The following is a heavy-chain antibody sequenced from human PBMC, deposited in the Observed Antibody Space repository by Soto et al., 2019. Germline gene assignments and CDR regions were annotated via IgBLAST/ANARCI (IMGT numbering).Heavy chain of an antibody. V-gene: IGHV1-69*08. D-gene: IGHD2-2*01. J-gene: IGHJ6*02. Sequence: QVQLVQSGAEVKKPGSSVKVSCKAPGGTFSRYSITWVRQAPGHGLEWIGRIIPIFGIPTYAQKFQGRVTITADESTSTAYMELSSLRSDDTAVYYCAREDRDRETGLVPAAIDGMDVWGQGTTVTVSS. CDR1: GGTFSRYS. CDR2: IIPIFGIP. CDR3: AREDRDRETGLVPAAIDGMDV.